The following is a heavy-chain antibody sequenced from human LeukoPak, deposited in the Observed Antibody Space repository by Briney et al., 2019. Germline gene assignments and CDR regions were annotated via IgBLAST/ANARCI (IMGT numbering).Heavy chain of an antibody. Sequence: GGSLRLSCAASGFTLSSYSMNWVRQAPGQGLEWVSSISSSDNYIYYADSVKGRFTISRGNAKDSLFLQMNSLRAEDAAVYYCARGKSGLLDYYYGMDVWGQGTTVTVSS. J-gene: IGHJ6*02. CDR2: ISSSDNYI. V-gene: IGHV3-21*01. CDR1: GFTLSSYS. D-gene: IGHD1-26*01. CDR3: ARGKSGLLDYYYGMDV.